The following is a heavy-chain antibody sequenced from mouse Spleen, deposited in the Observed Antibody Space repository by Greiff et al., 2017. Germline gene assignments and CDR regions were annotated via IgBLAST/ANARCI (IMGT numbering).Heavy chain of an antibody. CDR2: IYPGDGDT. D-gene: IGHD2-4*01. CDR3: ASPPPYDYVEGYYFDY. J-gene: IGHJ2*01. Sequence: QVQLQQPGTELVKPGASVKLSCKASGYTFTSYWMHWVKQRPGKGLEWIGRIYPGDGDTNYNGKFKGKATLTADKSSSTAYMQLSSLTSEDSAVYFCASPPPYDYVEGYYFDYWGQGTTLTVSS. CDR1: GYTFTSYW. V-gene: IGHV1-82*01.